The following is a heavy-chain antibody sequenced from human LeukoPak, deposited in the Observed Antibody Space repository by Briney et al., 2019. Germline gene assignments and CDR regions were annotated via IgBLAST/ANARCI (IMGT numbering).Heavy chain of an antibody. CDR1: GFTFNIYG. Sequence: PGGSLRLSCVASGFTFNIYGMSWVRQAPGKGLEGVSSVGGGDDIHYADSVKGRFTGYRDDAKNTVYLQMNSLRVEDTAIYFCAKDATPWNRLWDHFDSSGQGTLVSVSS. V-gene: IGHV3-23*01. CDR2: VGGGDDI. J-gene: IGHJ4*02. CDR3: AKDATPWNRLWDHFDS. D-gene: IGHD1-1*01.